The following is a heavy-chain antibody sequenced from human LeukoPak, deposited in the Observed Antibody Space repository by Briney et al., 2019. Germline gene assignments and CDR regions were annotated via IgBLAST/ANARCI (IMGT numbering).Heavy chain of an antibody. Sequence: GSLRLSCAASGFTFSSYAMSWARQPPGKGLEWVSVTSGSGGSTYYADSVKGRFTISRDNSKNTLYLQMNSLRAEDTAVYYCAKAHYDILTGYPFDYWGQGTLVTVSS. V-gene: IGHV3-23*01. CDR3: AKAHYDILTGYPFDY. CDR2: TSGSGGST. D-gene: IGHD3-9*01. J-gene: IGHJ4*02. CDR1: GFTFSSYA.